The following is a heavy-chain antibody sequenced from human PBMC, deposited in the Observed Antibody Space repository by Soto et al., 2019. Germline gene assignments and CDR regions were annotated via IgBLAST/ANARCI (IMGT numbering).Heavy chain of an antibody. CDR2: IWYDGSNK. Sequence: GGSLRLSCAASGFTLSDYYISWIRQAPGKGLEWVAVIWYDGSNKYYADSVKGRFTISRDNSKNTLYLQMNSLRAEDTAVYYCARTRPNYYYYGMDVWGQGTTVTVSS. CDR1: GFTLSDYY. J-gene: IGHJ6*02. V-gene: IGHV3-33*08. CDR3: ARTRPNYYYYGMDV.